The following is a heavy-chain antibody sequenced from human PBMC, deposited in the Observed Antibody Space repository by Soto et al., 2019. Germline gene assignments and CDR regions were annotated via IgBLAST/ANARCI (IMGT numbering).Heavy chain of an antibody. D-gene: IGHD3-16*01. J-gene: IGHJ6*02. CDR3: ARTINFGLPGNGMDV. Sequence: GGSLRLSCAASGFTFSDHYMSWIRQAPGKGLEWIGYSSNSGSFTRYADSVKGRFSISRDNAKNSLYLQINSLRAEDTAAYYCARTINFGLPGNGMDVWGQGTTVTVSS. CDR2: SSNSGSFT. CDR1: GFTFSDHY. V-gene: IGHV3-11*06.